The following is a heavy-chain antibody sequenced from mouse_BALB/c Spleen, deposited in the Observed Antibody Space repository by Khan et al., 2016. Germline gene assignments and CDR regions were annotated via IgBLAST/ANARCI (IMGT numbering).Heavy chain of an antibody. CDR1: GFTFSSYG. J-gene: IGHJ2*01. Sequence: EVELVESGGGLVQPGGSLKLSCAASGFTFSSYGMSWVRQTPDKRLELVATINSNGGSTYYPDSVKGRFTISRDNAKNTLYLQMSSLKAEDTAMYYCERATMMTYVDYWGQGSTLTVSS. CDR3: ERATMMTYVDY. V-gene: IGHV5-6-3*01. D-gene: IGHD2-13*01. CDR2: INSNGGST.